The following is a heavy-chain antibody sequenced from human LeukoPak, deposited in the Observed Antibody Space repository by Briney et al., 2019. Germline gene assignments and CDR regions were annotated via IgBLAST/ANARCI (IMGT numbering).Heavy chain of an antibody. D-gene: IGHD1-26*01. CDR2: LSKSGNT. Sequence: SETLSLTCTVSGGSISSYYWSWIRLPPGKGLEWIGYLSKSGNTNYSPSLKSRVTISIDTSKNQFSLKLGSVTAADTAVYYCARIRAYATNSPRAFDIWGQGTMVTVSS. CDR3: ARIRAYATNSPRAFDI. J-gene: IGHJ3*02. CDR1: GGSISSYY. V-gene: IGHV4-59*01.